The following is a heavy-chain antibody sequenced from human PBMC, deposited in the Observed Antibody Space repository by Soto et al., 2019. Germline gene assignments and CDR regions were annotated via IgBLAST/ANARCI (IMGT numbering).Heavy chain of an antibody. V-gene: IGHV1-69*13. CDR1: GGTFSSYA. CDR2: ITPIFGTA. D-gene: IGHD2-15*01. Sequence: ASVKVSCKASGGTFSSYAISWVRQAPGQGLEWMGGITPIFGTANYAQKFQGRVTITADESTSTAYMELSSLRSEDTAVYYCARTGYCSGGSCYTNWFDPWGQGTLVTVSS. J-gene: IGHJ5*02. CDR3: ARTGYCSGGSCYTNWFDP.